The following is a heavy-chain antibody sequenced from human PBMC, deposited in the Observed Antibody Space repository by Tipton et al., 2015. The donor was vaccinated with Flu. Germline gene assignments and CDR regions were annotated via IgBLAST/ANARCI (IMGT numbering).Heavy chain of an antibody. CDR3: ATSIASGAFDF. D-gene: IGHD6-6*01. CDR2: INPNSGGT. V-gene: IGHV1-2*06. J-gene: IGHJ4*02. Sequence: QLVQSGAEVKRPGASVKVSCAASGYTFGDYSIHWVRQAPGQGLEWMGRINPNSGGTNLAQTFRGRVTMTRDTSLRTAYMELSRLTSDDTAVFYCATSIASGAFDFWGQGTLATVSS. CDR1: GYTFGDYS.